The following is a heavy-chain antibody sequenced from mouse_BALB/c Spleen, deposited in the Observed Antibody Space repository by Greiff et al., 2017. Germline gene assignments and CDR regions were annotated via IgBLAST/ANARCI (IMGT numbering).Heavy chain of an antibody. J-gene: IGHJ2*01. CDR2: INSNGGST. V-gene: IGHV5-6-2*01. CDR3: ARHLITHYFDY. CDR1: GFTFSSYY. D-gene: IGHD1-2*01. Sequence: EVKLMESGGGLVKLGGSLKLSCAASGFTFSSYYMSWVRQTPEKRLELVAAINSNGGSTYYPDTVKGRFTISRDNAKNTLYLQMSSLKSEDTALYYCARHLITHYFDYWGQGTTLTVSS.